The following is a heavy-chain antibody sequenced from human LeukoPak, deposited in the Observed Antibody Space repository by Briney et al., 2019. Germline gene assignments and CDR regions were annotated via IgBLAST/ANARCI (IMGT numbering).Heavy chain of an antibody. V-gene: IGHV4-59*04. D-gene: IGHD3-16*01. CDR1: GGSISSYS. J-gene: IGHJ6*03. CDR3: ARHGSMIAFGGDNILRPVLDYYYYMDV. CDR2: IYHSGST. Sequence: NASETLSLTCTVSGGSISSYSWSWIRQPPGKGLEWIGYIYHSGSTYYNPSLKSRVTISVDRSKNQFSLKLSSVTAADTAVYYCARHGSMIAFGGDNILRPVLDYYYYMDVWGKGTTVTVSS.